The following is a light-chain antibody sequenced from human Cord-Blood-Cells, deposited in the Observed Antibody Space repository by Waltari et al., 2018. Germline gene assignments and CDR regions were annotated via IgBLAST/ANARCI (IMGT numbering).Light chain of an antibody. J-gene: IGLJ2*01. CDR2: QDS. CDR1: KLGDKY. CDR3: QAWDSCTGV. V-gene: IGLV3-1*01. Sequence: SYELTQPPSVSVSPGQTASITCSGDKLGDKYACWYQQKPGQSPVLVIYQDSKRPSGIPERFSGSNSGNTATLSIGGTQAMDEADYYCQAWDSCTGVFGGGTRLTVL.